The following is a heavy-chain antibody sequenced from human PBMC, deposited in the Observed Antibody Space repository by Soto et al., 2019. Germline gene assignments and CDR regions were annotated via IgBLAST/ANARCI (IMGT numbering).Heavy chain of an antibody. Sequence: SGGSLRLSCAASGFTFSSYAMSWVRQAPGKGLEWVSAISGSGGNTYYADSVKGRFTISRDNSKNTLYLQMNSLRAEDTAVYYCAKALVTYYDFWSGYSRGYYYYYIDVWGKGTTVTVSS. CDR1: GFTFSSYA. V-gene: IGHV3-23*01. CDR2: ISGSGGNT. J-gene: IGHJ6*03. D-gene: IGHD3-3*01. CDR3: AKALVTYYDFWSGYSRGYYYYYIDV.